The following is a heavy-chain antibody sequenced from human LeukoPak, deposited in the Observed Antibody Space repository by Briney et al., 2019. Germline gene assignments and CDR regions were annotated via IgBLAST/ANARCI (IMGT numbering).Heavy chain of an antibody. Sequence: PGGSLRLSCAASGFTFSSYAMHWVRQAPGKGLEWVAVISYDGSNKYYADSVKGRFTISRDNSKNTLYLQMNSLRAEDTAVYYCARDGLVVPAPINWFDPWGQGTLVTVSS. CDR3: ARDGLVVPAPINWFDP. V-gene: IGHV3-30*04. J-gene: IGHJ5*02. CDR1: GFTFSSYA. CDR2: ISYDGSNK. D-gene: IGHD2-2*01.